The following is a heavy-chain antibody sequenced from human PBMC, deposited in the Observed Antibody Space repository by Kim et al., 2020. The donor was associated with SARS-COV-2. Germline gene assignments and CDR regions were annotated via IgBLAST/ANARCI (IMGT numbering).Heavy chain of an antibody. CDR2: ISSSSSTI. V-gene: IGHV3-48*04. CDR3: ASGSFFPSFDY. Sequence: GGSLRLSCAASGFTFSSYSMQWVRQTPGKGLEWVSYISSSSSTIYYADSVKGRFTISRDNAKNSLYLQMKSLRAEDTAVYYCASGSFFPSFDYWGQGTLVTVSS. D-gene: IGHD3-3*01. CDR1: GFTFSSYS. J-gene: IGHJ4*02.